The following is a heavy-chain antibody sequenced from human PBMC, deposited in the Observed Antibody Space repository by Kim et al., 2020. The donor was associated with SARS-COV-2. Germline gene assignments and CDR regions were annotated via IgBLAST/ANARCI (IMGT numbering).Heavy chain of an antibody. CDR3: ARKNIAAAGTGHAFDI. D-gene: IGHD6-13*01. J-gene: IGHJ3*02. Sequence: VKGRLPITRENAKNQLYLQMNSLRAEDTAVYYCARKNIAAAGTGHAFDIWGQGTMVTVSS. V-gene: IGHV3-21*01.